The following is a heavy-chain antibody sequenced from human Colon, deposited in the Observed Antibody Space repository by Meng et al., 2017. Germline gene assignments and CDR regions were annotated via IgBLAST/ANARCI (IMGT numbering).Heavy chain of an antibody. Sequence: VQVPAAGPGLGKPSGTLSLTCEVSGDSIRSSNWWSWVRQPPGRGLEWIEEIYHSVSTNYNPSLKNRLSLTVDKSKNQFSLTLHSVTAADTAVYYCARVIYGSGNMAHLDCWGQGTLVTVSS. CDR1: GDSIRSSNW. CDR3: ARVIYGSGNMAHLDC. V-gene: IGHV4-4*02. D-gene: IGHD3-10*01. J-gene: IGHJ4*02. CDR2: IYHSVST.